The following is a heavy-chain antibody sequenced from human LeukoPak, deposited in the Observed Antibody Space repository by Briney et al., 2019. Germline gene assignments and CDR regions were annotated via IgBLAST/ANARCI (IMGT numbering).Heavy chain of an antibody. D-gene: IGHD3-9*01. Sequence: ASVKVSCKASGYTFTSYGLSWVRQAPGQGLEWMGWISAYNGKTESSENLQGRPTMTTDTSTNTAYMELMSLSSDDTAVSYCARDREPLRYIDFGNWFDPWGQGTLVTVSS. CDR3: ARDREPLRYIDFGNWFDP. V-gene: IGHV1-18*01. J-gene: IGHJ5*02. CDR1: GYTFTSYG. CDR2: ISAYNGKT.